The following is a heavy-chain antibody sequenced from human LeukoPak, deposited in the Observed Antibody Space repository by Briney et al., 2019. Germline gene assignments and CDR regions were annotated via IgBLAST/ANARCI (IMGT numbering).Heavy chain of an antibody. D-gene: IGHD3-10*01. V-gene: IGHV3-48*01. J-gene: IGHJ4*02. CDR2: ISSGGSGI. CDR1: GFTFSSYS. Sequence: GGSLRLSCAASGFTFSSYSMNWVRQAPGKGLEWVSYISSGGSGIYYADSVKGRFTISRDNAKKSLYLQMNSLRAEDTAVYYCARDWSAMVRGVIGFDYWGQGTLVTVSS. CDR3: ARDWSAMVRGVIGFDY.